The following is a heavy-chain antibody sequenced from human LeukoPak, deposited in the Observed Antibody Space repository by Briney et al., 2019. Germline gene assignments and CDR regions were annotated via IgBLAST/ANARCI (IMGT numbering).Heavy chain of an antibody. J-gene: IGHJ4*02. Sequence: GGSLRLSCAASGFTFNSYAMYWVRQAPGKGLEWVSGIFGSGGSAHYADSVKGRFTISRDNSKNTVYLQIDSLRVEDTAVYYCGKTTTGYSSGRYPGWPVDYWGQGTLVTVTS. V-gene: IGHV3-23*01. D-gene: IGHD3-22*01. CDR3: GKTTTGYSSGRYPGWPVDY. CDR1: GFTFNSYA. CDR2: IFGSGGSA.